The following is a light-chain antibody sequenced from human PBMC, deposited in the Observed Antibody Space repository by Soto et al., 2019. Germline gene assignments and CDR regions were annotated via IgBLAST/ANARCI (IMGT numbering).Light chain of an antibody. CDR1: QSISNW. Sequence: DIQMTQSPSTLPASVGDRVTITCRASQSISNWLAWYQQKPGEAPNLLIYDASSSESGVPSRFSGSGSGTEFTLTITSLQPDDFATYYCQHYHSYPWTFGRGTKVDIK. V-gene: IGKV1-5*01. J-gene: IGKJ1*01. CDR3: QHYHSYPWT. CDR2: DAS.